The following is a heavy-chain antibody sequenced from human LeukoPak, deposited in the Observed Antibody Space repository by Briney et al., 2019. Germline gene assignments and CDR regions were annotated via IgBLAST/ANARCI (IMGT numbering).Heavy chain of an antibody. D-gene: IGHD3-3*01. CDR1: GFTFSSYA. CDR3: AKGMYYDFWSGYYPHLDY. V-gene: IGHV3-23*01. J-gene: IGHJ4*02. Sequence: PGGSLRLSCAASGFTFSSYAMSWVRQAPGKGLEWVSAISGSGGSTYYADSVKGRFTISRDNSKNTLYLQMNSQRAEDTAVYYCAKGMYYDFWSGYYPHLDYWGQGTLVTVSS. CDR2: ISGSGGST.